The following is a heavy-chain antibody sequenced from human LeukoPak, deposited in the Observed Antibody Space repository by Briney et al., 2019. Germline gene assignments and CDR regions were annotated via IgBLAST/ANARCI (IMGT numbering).Heavy chain of an antibody. V-gene: IGHV1-69*06. CDR1: GGTFSSYA. J-gene: IGHJ6*04. CDR2: IIPIFGTA. CDR3: ARDPLYCSSTSCRYYYYYGMDV. Sequence: ASVKVSCKASGGTFSSYAISWVRQAPGQGLEWMGGIIPIFGTANYAQKFQGRVTITADKSPSTAYMELSSLRSEDTAVYYCARDPLYCSSTSCRYYYYYGMDVWGKGTTVTVSS. D-gene: IGHD2-2*01.